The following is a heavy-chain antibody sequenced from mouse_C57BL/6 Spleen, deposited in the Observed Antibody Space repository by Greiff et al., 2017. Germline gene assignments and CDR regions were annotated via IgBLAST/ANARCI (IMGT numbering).Heavy chain of an antibody. CDR2: IYPGDGDT. CDR1: GYAFSSSW. Sequence: VKLMESGPELVKPGASVKISCKASGYAFSSSWMNWVKQRPGKGLEWIGRIYPGDGDTNYNGKFKGKATLTAYKSSSTAYMQLSSLTSEDSAVYFCARSRDYYGSSYFDYWGQGTTLTVSS. J-gene: IGHJ2*01. D-gene: IGHD1-1*01. CDR3: ARSRDYYGSSYFDY. V-gene: IGHV1-82*01.